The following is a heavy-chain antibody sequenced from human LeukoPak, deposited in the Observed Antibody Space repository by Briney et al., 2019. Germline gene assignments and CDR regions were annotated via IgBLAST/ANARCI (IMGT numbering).Heavy chain of an antibody. CDR3: ARFRLEDSGSDAFDI. CDR2: INPNSGGT. J-gene: IGHJ3*02. V-gene: IGHV1-2*02. CDR1: GYTFTGYY. Sequence: GASVKVSCKASGYTFTGYYMHWVRQAPGQGLEWMGWINPNSGGTNYAQKFQGRVTMTRDTSISTAYMELSRLRSDDTAVYYCARFRLEDSGSDAFDIWGQGTMVTVSS. D-gene: IGHD6-19*01.